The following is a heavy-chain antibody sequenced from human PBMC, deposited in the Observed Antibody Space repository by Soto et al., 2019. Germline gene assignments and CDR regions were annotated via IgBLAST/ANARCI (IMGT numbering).Heavy chain of an antibody. CDR1: GFTFSSYA. J-gene: IGHJ4*02. D-gene: IGHD3-22*01. CDR2: ISYDGSNK. Sequence: GGSLRPSFAALGFTFSSYAMHGVRQAPGKGLEWVAVISYDGSNKYYADSVKGRFTITRDNSKNTLYLQMNSLRAEDTAVYYCARDTYYDSSGSDYWGQGTLVTVSS. V-gene: IGHV3-30-3*01. CDR3: ARDTYYDSSGSDY.